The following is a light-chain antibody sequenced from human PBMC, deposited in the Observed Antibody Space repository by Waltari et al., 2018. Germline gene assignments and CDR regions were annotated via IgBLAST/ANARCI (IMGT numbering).Light chain of an antibody. CDR3: QQYNNWPWT. CDR1: QSISSN. J-gene: IGKJ1*01. V-gene: IGKV3-15*01. CDR2: GAS. Sequence: EIVMTQSPATLSVSPGERATLSCRASQSISSNLAWYHQKPGQAPRLLIYGASTRATGIPARLSGSGSGTELTLTISSMQSEDFAVYYCQQYNNWPWTFGQGTKVEIK.